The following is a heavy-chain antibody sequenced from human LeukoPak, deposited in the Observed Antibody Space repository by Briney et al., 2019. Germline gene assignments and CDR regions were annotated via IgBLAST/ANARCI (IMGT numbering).Heavy chain of an antibody. V-gene: IGHV4-4*02. CDR1: GGSISSSNW. CDR3: ARAPRLEIVVVPAAMSPPVWFFDY. D-gene: IGHD2-2*01. Sequence: PSETLSLTCAVPGGSISSSNWWSWVRQPPGKGLDWFGEIDHIGSTNSNPSLKSRVTISVDKSKNQFSLKLSSVTAADTAVYYCARAPRLEIVVVPAAMSPPVWFFDYWGQGTLVTVSS. J-gene: IGHJ4*02. CDR2: IDHIGST.